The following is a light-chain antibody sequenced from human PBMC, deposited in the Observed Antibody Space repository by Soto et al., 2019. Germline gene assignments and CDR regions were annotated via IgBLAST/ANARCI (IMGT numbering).Light chain of an antibody. Sequence: DVVMTQSPLSLPVTLGQPASISCRSSQSLVYSDGNTYLNWFQQRPGQSPRRLIYKVSNRDSGVPERFSGSGSGTDFTLKISRVEAEDVGVYYCMQRIEFPWTFGQGTKVDIK. CDR2: KVS. CDR3: MQRIEFPWT. J-gene: IGKJ1*01. V-gene: IGKV2-30*01. CDR1: QSLVYSDGNTY.